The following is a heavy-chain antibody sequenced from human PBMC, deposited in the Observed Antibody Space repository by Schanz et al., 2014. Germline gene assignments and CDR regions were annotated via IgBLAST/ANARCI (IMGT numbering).Heavy chain of an antibody. CDR1: GFTFTTFA. D-gene: IGHD2-21*01. V-gene: IGHV3-23*01. Sequence: EQVLESGGGFVQPGGSLRLSCATSGFTFTTFAMTWARQAPGKGLEWISSLYINAGSTRYADSVKDRFFISRDSSKNKLFLQMNSRRADDTAIYFCARDEGRDGYNLAFDVGGQGTLVTVSS. CDR2: LYINAGST. J-gene: IGHJ3*01. CDR3: ARDEGRDGYNLAFDV.